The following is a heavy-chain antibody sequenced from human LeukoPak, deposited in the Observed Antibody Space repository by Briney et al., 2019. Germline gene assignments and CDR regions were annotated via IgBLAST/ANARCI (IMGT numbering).Heavy chain of an antibody. Sequence: GGSLRLSCAASGFTFSSYYMSWVRQAPGKGLEWVANIKQDGSEKYYLDSVKGRFSISRDNAKSSLYLQMNSLRAEDTAVYYCARDWEYNSRWYFPFDFWGQGTLVTVSP. CDR1: GFTFSSYY. CDR3: ARDWEYNSRWYFPFDF. D-gene: IGHD6-13*01. V-gene: IGHV3-7*01. CDR2: IKQDGSEK. J-gene: IGHJ4*02.